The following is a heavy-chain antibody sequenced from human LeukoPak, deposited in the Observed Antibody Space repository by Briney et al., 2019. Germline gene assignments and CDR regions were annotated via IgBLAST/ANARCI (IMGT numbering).Heavy chain of an antibody. D-gene: IGHD1-26*01. Sequence: GGSLRLSCAASGFTFSDHYMDWVRQVPEKGLEWVGRIRDKANSYSTEYAASVKGRFTISRDDSENSVYLQMNSLKTEDTAVYFCARSGSYAPLDYWGQGTLVTVSS. V-gene: IGHV3-72*01. J-gene: IGHJ4*02. CDR1: GFTFSDHY. CDR2: IRDKANSYST. CDR3: ARSGSYAPLDY.